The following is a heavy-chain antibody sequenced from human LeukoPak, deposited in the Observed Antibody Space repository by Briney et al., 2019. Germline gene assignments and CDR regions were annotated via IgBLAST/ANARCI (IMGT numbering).Heavy chain of an antibody. J-gene: IGHJ4*02. D-gene: IGHD1-26*01. Sequence: GGSLRLSCAASGFTFSSYEMNWVRQAPGKGLEWVLYITSSGNIIYYADSVKGRFTISRDNAKNSLYLQMNSVRAEDTALYYCARSGDYWGQGTLVTVSS. V-gene: IGHV3-48*03. CDR2: ITSSGNII. CDR1: GFTFSSYE. CDR3: ARSGDY.